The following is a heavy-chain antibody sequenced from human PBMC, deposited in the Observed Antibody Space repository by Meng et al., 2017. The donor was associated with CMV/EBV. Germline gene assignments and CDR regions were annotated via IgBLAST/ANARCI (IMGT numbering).Heavy chain of an antibody. CDR2: INSDGITT. CDR3: ARGGDTGSYFDY. J-gene: IGHJ4*02. Sequence: GGPLRLSCAASGFTFSSYWMHWVRQSPGKGLLWVSRINSDGITTSYADSVKGRFTISRDNAKNTLYLQMNSLRAEDTAVYYCARGGDTGSYFDYWAQGTLVTVSS. V-gene: IGHV3-74*01. D-gene: IGHD1-26*01. CDR1: GFTFSSYW.